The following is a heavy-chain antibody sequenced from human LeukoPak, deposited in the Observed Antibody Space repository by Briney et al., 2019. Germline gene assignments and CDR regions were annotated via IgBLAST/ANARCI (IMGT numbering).Heavy chain of an antibody. CDR1: GFTFTSSA. D-gene: IGHD6-13*01. J-gene: IGHJ4*02. V-gene: IGHV1-58*01. Sequence: ASVKVSCKASGFTFTSSAVQWVRQARGQRLEWIGWIVVSSGNTNYAQKFQERVTITRDMSTSTAYMELSSLRSEDTAVYYCAVTARVAAADYFDYWGQGTLVTVSS. CDR3: AVTARVAAADYFDY. CDR2: IVVSSGNT.